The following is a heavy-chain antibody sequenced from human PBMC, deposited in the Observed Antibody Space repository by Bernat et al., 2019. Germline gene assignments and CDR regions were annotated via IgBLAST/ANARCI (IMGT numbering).Heavy chain of an antibody. J-gene: IGHJ5*02. CDR1: GGSFSGYY. CDR3: ARGRSGYSYGYAEVWFDP. CDR2: INHSGST. D-gene: IGHD5-18*01. Sequence: QLQQWGAGLLKPSETLSLTCAVYGGSFSGYYWSWIRQPPGKGLEWIGEINHSGSTNYNPSLKSRVTISVDTSKNTFSLKLSSVTAADTAVYYCARGRSGYSYGYAEVWFDPWGQGTLVTVSS. V-gene: IGHV4-34*01.